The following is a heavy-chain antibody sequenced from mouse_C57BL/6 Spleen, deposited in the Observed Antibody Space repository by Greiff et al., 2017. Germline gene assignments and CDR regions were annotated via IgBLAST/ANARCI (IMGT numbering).Heavy chain of an antibody. CDR2: FDPDDGAT. CDR3: ASSRWSDC. J-gene: IGHJ2*01. V-gene: IGHV14-2*01. CDR1: GFNINDYA. Sequence: VQLQQSGAELVKPGASVKLSCTASGFNINDYAMHWVKQSPEQGLEWIGKFDPDDGATKYAAKFQGKATITADTSSNTAYLQLSSLTAEDTAVFYCASSRWSDCWGQGTTLTVSS. D-gene: IGHD2-3*01.